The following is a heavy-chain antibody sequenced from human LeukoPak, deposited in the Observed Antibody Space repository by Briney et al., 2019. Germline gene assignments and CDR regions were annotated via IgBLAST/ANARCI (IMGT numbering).Heavy chain of an antibody. Sequence: SSETLSLTCTVSGGSISSSSYYWGWIRQPPGKGLEWIGSIYYSGSTYYNPSLKSRVTISVDTSKNQFSLKLSSVTAADTAVYYCAIRLLWFGELVPSYAFDIWGQGTMVTVSS. CDR3: AIRLLWFGELVPSYAFDI. CDR1: GGSISSSSYY. CDR2: IYYSGST. J-gene: IGHJ3*02. V-gene: IGHV4-39*01. D-gene: IGHD3-10*01.